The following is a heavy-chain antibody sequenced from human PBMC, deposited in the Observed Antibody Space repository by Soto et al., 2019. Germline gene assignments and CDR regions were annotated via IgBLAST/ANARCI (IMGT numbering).Heavy chain of an antibody. J-gene: IGHJ4*02. CDR3: VREAGFGITGNPPXY. CDR1: GGSISSGGYY. CDR2: IYYSGST. V-gene: IGHV4-31*03. D-gene: IGHD1-20*01. Sequence: SETLSLTCTVSGGSISSGGYYWSWIRQHPGKGLEWIGYIYYSGSTYYNPSLKSRVTISVDTSKNQFSLKLSSVTAADTAVYYCVREAGFGITGNPPXYWGQGTPVTVSS.